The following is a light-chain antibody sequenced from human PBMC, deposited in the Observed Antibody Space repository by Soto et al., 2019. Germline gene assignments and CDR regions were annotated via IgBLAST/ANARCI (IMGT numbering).Light chain of an antibody. CDR3: QHYGSSYT. Sequence: DIVLTQSPGTLSLSPGERATLSCRASQSIGNNYLAWYQQKPGQAPRLLIYGASIRAIDIPDRFSGSESGTDFTLTISGLEPEDFAVYYCQHYGSSYTFGQGTKVEIK. CDR1: QSIGNNY. CDR2: GAS. V-gene: IGKV3-20*01. J-gene: IGKJ2*01.